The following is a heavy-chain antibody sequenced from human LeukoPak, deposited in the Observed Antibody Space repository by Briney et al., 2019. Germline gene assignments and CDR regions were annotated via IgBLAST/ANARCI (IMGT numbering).Heavy chain of an antibody. D-gene: IGHD6-13*01. Sequence: PGGSLRLSCAASGFTFSSYAMSWVRQAPGKGLEWVSVISGSGGSTYCADSVKGRFTISRDNSKNTLYLQMNSLRAEDTAVYYCAKEGSSWRTYYYYYGMDVWGQGTTVTVSS. CDR2: ISGSGGST. J-gene: IGHJ6*02. V-gene: IGHV3-23*01. CDR1: GFTFSSYA. CDR3: AKEGSSWRTYYYYYGMDV.